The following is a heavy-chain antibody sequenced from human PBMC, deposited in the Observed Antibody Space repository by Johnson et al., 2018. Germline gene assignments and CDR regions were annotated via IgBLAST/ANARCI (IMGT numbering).Heavy chain of an antibody. CDR2: IWYDGSNK. CDR1: GFTFSNYG. J-gene: IGHJ3*02. Sequence: QVQLVQSGGGVVQPGRSLRLSCAASGFTFSNYGMHWVRQAPGKGLEWVAVIWYDGSNKYYADSVKGRFTISRDNSKNTLYLQMNSLRAEDTAVYYFAREEGGSNAFDIWGQGTMVTVSS. CDR3: AREEGGSNAFDI. D-gene: IGHD3-10*01. V-gene: IGHV3-33*01.